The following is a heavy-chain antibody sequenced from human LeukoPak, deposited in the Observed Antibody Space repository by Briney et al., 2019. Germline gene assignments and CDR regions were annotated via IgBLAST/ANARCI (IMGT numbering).Heavy chain of an antibody. V-gene: IGHV4-38-2*02. Sequence: SSETLSLTCTVSGYSISSGYYWGWIRQPPGKGLEWIGSIYHSGSTYYNPSLKSRVTISVDTSKNQFSLKLSSVTAADTAVYYCARADCSSTSCYLDLFHYWGQGTLVTVSS. CDR3: ARADCSSTSCYLDLFHY. D-gene: IGHD2-2*01. J-gene: IGHJ4*02. CDR2: IYHSGST. CDR1: GYSISSGYY.